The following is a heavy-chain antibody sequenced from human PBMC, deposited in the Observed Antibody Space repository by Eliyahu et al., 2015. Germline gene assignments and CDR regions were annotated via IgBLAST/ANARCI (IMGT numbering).Heavy chain of an antibody. Sequence: SSVKVSCKASGGTFSSYAISWVRQAPGQGLEWMGGIIPIFGTANYAQKFQGRVTITADESTSTAYMELSSLRSEDTAVYYCARAPGKMTTVTTMDDYFDYWGQGTLVTVSS. CDR2: IIPIFGTA. V-gene: IGHV1-69*01. CDR3: ARAPGKMTTVTTMDDYFDY. CDR1: GGTFSSYA. J-gene: IGHJ4*02. D-gene: IGHD4-11*01.